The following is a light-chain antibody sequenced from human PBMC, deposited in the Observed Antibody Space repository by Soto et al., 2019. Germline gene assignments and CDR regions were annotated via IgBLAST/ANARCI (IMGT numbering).Light chain of an antibody. V-gene: IGKV3-11*01. Sequence: EIVLTQSPATLSLSPGERATLSCRASQSVSSYLAWYQQKPGQAPRLLIYDASNRATGIPARFSGSGSGTDFTLTISSLEPEDFAVHYCQQRSNWPPGPFGPGTKVDIK. CDR2: DAS. CDR3: QQRSNWPPGP. J-gene: IGKJ3*01. CDR1: QSVSSY.